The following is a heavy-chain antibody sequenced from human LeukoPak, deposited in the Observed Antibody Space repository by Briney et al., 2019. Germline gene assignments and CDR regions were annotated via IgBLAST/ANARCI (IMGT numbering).Heavy chain of an antibody. J-gene: IGHJ5*02. D-gene: IGHD2-15*01. CDR1: GGSISSGGYS. CDR3: ARGSGANWFDP. Sequence: PSQTLSLTCAVSGGSISSGGYSWSWLRQPQGTGVEWIGYIYHSGSTYYNPSLKSRVTISVDRSKHQFSLKLSSVTAADTAVYYCARGSGANWFDPWGQGTLVTVSS. CDR2: IYHSGST. V-gene: IGHV4-30-2*01.